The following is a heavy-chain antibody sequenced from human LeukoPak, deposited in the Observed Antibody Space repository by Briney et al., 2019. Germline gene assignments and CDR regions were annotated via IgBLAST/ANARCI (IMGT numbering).Heavy chain of an antibody. CDR1: GFTFSSYG. D-gene: IGHD3-10*01. Sequence: GGSLRLSCAASGFTFSSYGMHWVRQAPGKGLEWVAFIRYDGSNKYYADSVKGRFTISRDNSKNTLYLQMSSLRAEDTAVYYCAYYYGSGSPSYYYYYMDVWGKGTTVTISS. CDR2: IRYDGSNK. CDR3: AYYYGSGSPSYYYYYMDV. J-gene: IGHJ6*03. V-gene: IGHV3-30*02.